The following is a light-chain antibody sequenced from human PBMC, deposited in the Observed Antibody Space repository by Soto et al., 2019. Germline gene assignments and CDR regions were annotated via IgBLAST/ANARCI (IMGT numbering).Light chain of an antibody. Sequence: IVCRHSPCVVTKYPGEGATLSCRASQSVSSSYIAWYQQRPGQAPRLLIYGASSRASGIPDRFSGSGSGTDFTLTISRLEAEGFAVCFCQSDGSSPTWTFGQGAKVDIK. CDR2: GAS. V-gene: IGKV3-20*01. J-gene: IGKJ1*01. CDR3: QSDGSSPTWT. CDR1: QSVSSSY.